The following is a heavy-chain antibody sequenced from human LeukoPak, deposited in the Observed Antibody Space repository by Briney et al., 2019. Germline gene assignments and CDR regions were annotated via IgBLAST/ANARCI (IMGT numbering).Heavy chain of an antibody. Sequence: GGSLRLSCAASGFTFSSYGMHWVRQAPGKGLEWVAFIRYDEINKYYADSVKGRFTISRDNSKNTLYLQMNSLRAEDTAVYYCAKAAYYYDSSGYYRTMDAFDIWGQGTMVTVSS. CDR3: AKAAYYYDSSGYYRTMDAFDI. J-gene: IGHJ3*02. CDR1: GFTFSSYG. D-gene: IGHD3-22*01. CDR2: IRYDEINK. V-gene: IGHV3-30*02.